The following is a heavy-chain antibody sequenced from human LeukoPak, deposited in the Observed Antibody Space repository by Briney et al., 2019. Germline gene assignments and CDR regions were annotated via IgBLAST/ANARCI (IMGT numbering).Heavy chain of an antibody. CDR3: ARDQVSGSYYDY. CDR1: GGSISSYY. J-gene: IGHJ4*02. CDR2: IYYSGST. D-gene: IGHD1-26*01. Sequence: RPSETLSLTCTVSGGSISSYYWSWIRQPPGKGLEWIGYIYYSGSTNYNPSLKSRVTISVDTSKNQFSLKLSSVTAADTAVYYCARDQVSGSYYDYWGQGTLVTVSS. V-gene: IGHV4-59*01.